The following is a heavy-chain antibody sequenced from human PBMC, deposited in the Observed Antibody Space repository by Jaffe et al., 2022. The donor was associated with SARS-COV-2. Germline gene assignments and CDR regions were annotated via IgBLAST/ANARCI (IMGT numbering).Heavy chain of an antibody. J-gene: IGHJ4*02. CDR3: TTQRDYGSGNYLFVS. Sequence: EVQLVESGGGLVNPGGSLRLSCTASGFTFSNAWMSWVRQAPGKGLEWVGRIKSKPDGGTTDYATSVKGRLTISRDESKNTLYLQMNSLKTEDTAVYYCTTQRDYGSGNYLFVSWGQGTLVTVSS. CDR2: IKSKPDGGTT. CDR1: GFTFSNAW. V-gene: IGHV3-15*01. D-gene: IGHD3-10*01.